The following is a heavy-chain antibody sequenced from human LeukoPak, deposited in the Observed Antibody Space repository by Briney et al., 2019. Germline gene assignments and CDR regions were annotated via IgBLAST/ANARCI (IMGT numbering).Heavy chain of an antibody. CDR2: IYYSGST. D-gene: IGHD3-10*01. CDR3: ARVLTVWGVIDY. Sequence: SETLSLTCTVSGGSISSYYWSWIRQPPGKGLEWIGYIYYSGSTNYNPSLKSRVTISVDTSKNQFSLKLSSVTAADTAVYYCARVLTVWGVIDYWGQGTLVTVSS. V-gene: IGHV4-59*01. CDR1: GGSISSYY. J-gene: IGHJ4*02.